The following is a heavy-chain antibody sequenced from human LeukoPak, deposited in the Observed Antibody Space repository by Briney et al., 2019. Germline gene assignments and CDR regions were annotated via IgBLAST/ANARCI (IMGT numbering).Heavy chain of an antibody. CDR2: NSGSGGST. J-gene: IGHJ3*02. V-gene: IGHV3-23*01. D-gene: IGHD5-12*01. CDR3: TREVVTQSIYSGYDAFDI. Sequence: PGGSLRLSCAASGFTFSSFAMRCVRHAPGGGLVWFRANSGSGGSTYYADSVKSRFTISRDSAKNSLYLQLNNLSAEDTAVYYCTREVVTQSIYSGYDAFDIWGRGTMVTVSS. CDR1: GFTFSSFA.